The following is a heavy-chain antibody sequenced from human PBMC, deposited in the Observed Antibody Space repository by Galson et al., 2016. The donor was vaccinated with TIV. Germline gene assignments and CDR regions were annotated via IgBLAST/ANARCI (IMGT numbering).Heavy chain of an antibody. Sequence: SVKVSCKASGYIFTGYYMHWVRQAPGQGLEWMGWINPNSGDTNYAQNFQDRVTMTRDTSIRTAYMELSRLKSDDTAVYYCARDLDSTVTAPFDYWGQGTLVTISS. CDR1: GYIFTGYY. CDR2: INPNSGDT. J-gene: IGHJ4*02. V-gene: IGHV1-2*02. CDR3: ARDLDSTVTAPFDY. D-gene: IGHD4-17*01.